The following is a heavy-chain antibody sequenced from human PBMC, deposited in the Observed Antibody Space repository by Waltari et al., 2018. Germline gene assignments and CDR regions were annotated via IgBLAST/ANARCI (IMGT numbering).Heavy chain of an antibody. J-gene: IGHJ4*02. Sequence: QVQLQQWGAGLLKPSETLSLTCAVYGGSFSGYYWSWIRQPPGKGLEWIGEINHSGSTNHNPSLKSRVTISVDTSKNQFSLKLSSVTAADTAVYYCARRPVGYGGNSPDYWGQGTLVTVSS. V-gene: IGHV4-34*01. CDR1: GGSFSGYY. CDR3: ARRPVGYGGNSPDY. D-gene: IGHD4-17*01. CDR2: INHSGST.